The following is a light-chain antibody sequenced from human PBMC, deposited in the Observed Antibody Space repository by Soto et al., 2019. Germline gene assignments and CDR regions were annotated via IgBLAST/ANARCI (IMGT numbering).Light chain of an antibody. Sequence: DIVLTQSPGTLSLSPGDRAALSCGASQSISNYFLAWYQQKPGQAPRLLISGASSRATGIPDRFSGSGSGTYFTLTITRVEHEDVAVFCYQQYATSPLTFGGGTTVEIK. V-gene: IGKV3-20*01. CDR2: GAS. J-gene: IGKJ4*02. CDR1: QSISNYF. CDR3: QQYATSPLT.